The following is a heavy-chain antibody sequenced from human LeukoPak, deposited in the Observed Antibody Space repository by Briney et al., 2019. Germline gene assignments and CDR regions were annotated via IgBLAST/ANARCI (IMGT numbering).Heavy chain of an antibody. CDR3: ARGLVLATDDAFDI. D-gene: IGHD5-12*01. J-gene: IGHJ3*02. V-gene: IGHV4-59*01. Sequence: SETLSLTCTVSGGSISSYYWSWIRQPPGKGLEWIGYIYYSGSTNYNPSLKSRVTISVDTSKSQFSLKLRSVTAADTAVYYCARGLVLATDDAFDIWGPGTMVTVSS. CDR2: IYYSGST. CDR1: GGSISSYY.